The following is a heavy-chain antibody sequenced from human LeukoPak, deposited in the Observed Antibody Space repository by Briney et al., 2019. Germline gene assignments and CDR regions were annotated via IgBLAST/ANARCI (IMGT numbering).Heavy chain of an antibody. CDR2: ISGSGGST. V-gene: IGHV3-23*01. Sequence: GGSLRLSCAASGFTFSSYAMSWVRQAPGKGLEWVSAISGSGGSTYYADSVKGRLTISRDNSKNTLYLQMNSLRAEDTAVYYCAKAVPYYYGSRHFDYWGQGTLVTVSS. CDR1: GFTFSSYA. J-gene: IGHJ4*02. D-gene: IGHD3-10*01. CDR3: AKAVPYYYGSRHFDY.